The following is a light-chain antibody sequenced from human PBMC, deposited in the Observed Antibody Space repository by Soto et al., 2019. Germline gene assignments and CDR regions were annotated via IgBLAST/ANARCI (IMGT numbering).Light chain of an antibody. CDR1: SSDVGSYNY. CDR3: SSYTTSSTLVV. J-gene: IGLJ2*01. CDR2: EVS. Sequence: QSALTQPASVSGSPGQSITISCTGTSSDVGSYNYVSWYQQHPGKAPKLMIYEVSNRPSGVSSRFSGSKSGNTASLTISGLKAEDEADYYCSSYTTSSTLVVFGGGTKLTVL. V-gene: IGLV2-14*01.